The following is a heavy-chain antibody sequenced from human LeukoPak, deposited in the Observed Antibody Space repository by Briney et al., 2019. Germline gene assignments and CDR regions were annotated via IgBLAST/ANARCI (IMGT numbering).Heavy chain of an antibody. CDR1: GFTVSSNY. V-gene: IGHV3-53*01. CDR3: ARQKYSSGPDY. D-gene: IGHD6-19*01. Sequence: GVSLRLSCAASGFTVSSNYMSWVRQAPGKGLEWVSVIYSGGSTYYADSVKGRFTISRDNSKNMLYLQMNSLRAEDTAVYYCARQKYSSGPDYWGQGTLVTVSS. J-gene: IGHJ4*02. CDR2: IYSGGST.